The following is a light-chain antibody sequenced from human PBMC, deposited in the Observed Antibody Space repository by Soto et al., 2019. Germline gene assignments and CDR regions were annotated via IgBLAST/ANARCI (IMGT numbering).Light chain of an antibody. CDR3: PQYRTWT. CDR1: QSVSTSY. CDR2: GAS. V-gene: IGKV3-20*01. J-gene: IGKJ1*01. Sequence: EIVLTQSPGTLSLSPGERATLSCRASQSVSTSYFAWYQQKPGQAPRLLIYGASSRATRIPDRFSGSGSGTDFTRTISRLETDDFAVYYCPQYRTWTFGQGTKVEIK.